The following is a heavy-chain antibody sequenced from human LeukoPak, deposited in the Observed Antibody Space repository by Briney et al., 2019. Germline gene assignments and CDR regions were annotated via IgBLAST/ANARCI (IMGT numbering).Heavy chain of an antibody. CDR3: ARDLTAVDTAIPDY. CDR2: ISYDGSNK. CDR1: GYTFSCYA. Sequence: GGSVRLSCAASGYTFSCYAMHWVRQAPGKGLEWVAVISYDGSNKYYADSVKGRFTISRDNSKNTLYLQMNSLRAEDTAVYYCARDLTAVDTAIPDYWGQGTLVTVSS. J-gene: IGHJ4*02. V-gene: IGHV3-30-3*01. D-gene: IGHD5-18*01.